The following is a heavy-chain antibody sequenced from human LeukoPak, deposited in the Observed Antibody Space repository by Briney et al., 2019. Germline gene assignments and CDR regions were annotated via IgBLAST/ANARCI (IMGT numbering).Heavy chain of an antibody. J-gene: IGHJ4*02. Sequence: GGSLRLSCAASGFTFSDYYMSWIRQAPXXXXXWVSYISXXGSTIYYADSVKGRFTISRDNAKNSLYLQMNSLRAEDTAVYYCARVSGYYDFWSGYSLDYWGQGTLVTVSS. CDR2: ISXXGSTI. D-gene: IGHD3-3*01. V-gene: IGHV3-11*01. CDR1: GFTFSDYY. CDR3: ARVSGYYDFWSGYSLDY.